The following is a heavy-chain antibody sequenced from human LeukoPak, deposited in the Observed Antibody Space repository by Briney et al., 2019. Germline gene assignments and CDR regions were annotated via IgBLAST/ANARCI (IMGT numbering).Heavy chain of an antibody. V-gene: IGHV3-48*01. CDR2: ISSSSSTI. CDR1: GFTFSSYE. CDR3: ARIVYDDILTGSDY. D-gene: IGHD3-9*01. J-gene: IGHJ4*02. Sequence: GGSLRPSCAASGFTFSSYEMNWVRQAPGKGLEWVSYISSSSSTIYYADSVKGRFTISRDNAKNSLYLQMNSLRAEDTAVYYCARIVYDDILTGSDYWGQGTLVTVSS.